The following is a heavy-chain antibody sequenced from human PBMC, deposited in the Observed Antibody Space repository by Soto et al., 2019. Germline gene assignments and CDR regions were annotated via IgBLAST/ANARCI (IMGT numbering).Heavy chain of an antibody. D-gene: IGHD3-3*01. V-gene: IGHV3-30*18. CDR2: ISYDTSNR. J-gene: IGHJ6*02. CDR1: GFTFGTYG. Sequence: VASLRLSCAPSGFTFGTYGMHWVRQAPGRGLEGEEVISYDTSNRYYGDSVRGRFTISRDNFKNTLYLQMNSLRAEVTAVYYCTKDLDFWSGFPNNYGMDVWGQGT. CDR3: TKDLDFWSGFPNNYGMDV.